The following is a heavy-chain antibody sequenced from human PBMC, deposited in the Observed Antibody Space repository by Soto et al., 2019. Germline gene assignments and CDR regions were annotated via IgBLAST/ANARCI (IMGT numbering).Heavy chain of an antibody. J-gene: IGHJ4*02. CDR2: ISSSSSYI. Sequence: LRLSCAASGFTFSSYSMNWVRQAPGKGLEWVSSISSSSSYIYYADSVKGRFTISRDNAKNSLYLQMNSLRAEDTAVYYCARTNYDYVWGSYRSPSDYWGQGTLVTVSS. D-gene: IGHD3-16*02. CDR1: GFTFSSYS. CDR3: ARTNYDYVWGSYRSPSDY. V-gene: IGHV3-21*01.